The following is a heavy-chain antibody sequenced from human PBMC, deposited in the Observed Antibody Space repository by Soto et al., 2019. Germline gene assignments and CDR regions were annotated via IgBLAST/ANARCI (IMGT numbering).Heavy chain of an antibody. CDR2: ISAYNGNT. CDR3: ARALRRITIFGVVTVTDGMDV. D-gene: IGHD3-3*01. CDR1: GYTFTGHY. J-gene: IGHJ6*02. V-gene: IGHV1-18*04. Sequence: ASVKVSCKTSGYTFTGHYMHWVRQAPGQGLEWMGWISAYNGNTNYAQKLQGRVTITTDTSTSTAYMELRSLRSDDTAVYYCARALRRITIFGVVTVTDGMDVWGQGTTVTVSS.